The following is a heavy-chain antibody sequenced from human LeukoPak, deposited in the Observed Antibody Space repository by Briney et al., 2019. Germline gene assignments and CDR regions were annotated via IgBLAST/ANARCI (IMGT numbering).Heavy chain of an antibody. D-gene: IGHD3-3*01. Sequence: ASVKVSCKASGYTFTSYGISWVRQAPGQGLEWMGWISAYNGNTNYAQKLQGRVTMTTDTSTSTAYMELRSLRSDDTAVYYCARDPEWLYYYGMDVWGQGTTVTVSS. CDR3: ARDPEWLYYYGMDV. J-gene: IGHJ6*02. CDR2: ISAYNGNT. CDR1: GYTFTSYG. V-gene: IGHV1-18*01.